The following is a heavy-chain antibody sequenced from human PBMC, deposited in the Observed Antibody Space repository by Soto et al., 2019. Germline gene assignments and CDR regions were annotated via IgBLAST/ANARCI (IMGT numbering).Heavy chain of an antibody. CDR3: ARRRAAAGTLTFDY. CDR1: GFIFTGYN. D-gene: IGHD6-13*01. Sequence: GGSLRLSCAASGFIFTGYNMNWVRQAPGKGLEWVSSISSGSSYIYYADSVKGRFTISRDNAKNSLYLQMNTLRAEDTALYYCARRRAAAGTLTFDYWGQGTRVTVSS. J-gene: IGHJ4*02. CDR2: ISSGSSYI. V-gene: IGHV3-21*01.